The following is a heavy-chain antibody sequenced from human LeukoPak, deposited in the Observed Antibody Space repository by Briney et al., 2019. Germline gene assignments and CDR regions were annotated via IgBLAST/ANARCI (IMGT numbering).Heavy chain of an antibody. CDR1: GFTFTIYT. V-gene: IGHV3-23*01. D-gene: IGHD3-16*02. CDR3: ARGGGVIEFDY. J-gene: IGHJ4*02. Sequence: PGGSQRLSCAASGFTFTIYTMSWVRQAPGKGLEWVSGISGSGGSIYYADSVKGRITISRDNSKNTVYLQMNTLRADDTAVYYCARGGGVIEFDYWGQGTLVTVSS. CDR2: ISGSGGSI.